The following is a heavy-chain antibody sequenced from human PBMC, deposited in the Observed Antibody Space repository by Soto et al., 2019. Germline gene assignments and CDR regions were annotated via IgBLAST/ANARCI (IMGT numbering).Heavy chain of an antibody. CDR3: ARDLNGDSGIEH. Sequence: EVQLVETGGGLIQPGGSLSLSCAASGFAVSNSYMSWVRQAPGKGLEWVSVIYADGTTHSADSVRGRFTISRDSSRNTVYLQMNNLRAEDTAVYYCARDLNGDSGIEHWGQGTLVTVSS. CDR2: IYADGTT. J-gene: IGHJ1*01. D-gene: IGHD4-17*01. CDR1: GFAVSNSY. V-gene: IGHV3-53*02.